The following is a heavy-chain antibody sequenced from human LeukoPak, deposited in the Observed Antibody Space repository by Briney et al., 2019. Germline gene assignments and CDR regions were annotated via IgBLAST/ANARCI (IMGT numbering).Heavy chain of an antibody. CDR3: ATATHFFGVVIHNWFDP. V-gene: IGHV1-24*01. CDR1: GYTLTELS. J-gene: IGHJ5*02. Sequence: ASVKVSCKVSGYTLTELSMHWVRQAPGKGPEWMGGFDPEDGETIYAQKFQGRVTMTEDTSTDTAYMELSSLRSEDTAVYYCATATHFFGVVIHNWFDPWGQGTLVTVSS. D-gene: IGHD3-3*01. CDR2: FDPEDGET.